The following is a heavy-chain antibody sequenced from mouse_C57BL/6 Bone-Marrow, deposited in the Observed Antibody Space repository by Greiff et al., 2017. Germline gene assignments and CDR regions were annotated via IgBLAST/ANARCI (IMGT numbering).Heavy chain of an antibody. CDR3: ARWDYDAYWYFDV. V-gene: IGHV1-55*01. CDR1: GYTFTSYW. CDR2: IYPGSGST. J-gene: IGHJ1*03. D-gene: IGHD2-4*01. Sequence: VKLQQPGAELVKPGASVKMSCKASGYTFTSYWITWVKQRPGQGLEWSGDIYPGSGSTNYNEKFKSKATLTVDTSSSTAYMQLSSLTSEDSAVYYCARWDYDAYWYFDVWGTGTTVTVSS.